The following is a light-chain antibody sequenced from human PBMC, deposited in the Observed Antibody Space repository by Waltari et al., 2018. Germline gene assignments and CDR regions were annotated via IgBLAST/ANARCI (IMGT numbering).Light chain of an antibody. CDR2: GAP. CDR1: QSVRSIY. CDR3: QQYDGSTGT. Sequence: EIVLTQSPGTLSLSPGERATLSCRASQSVRSIYFAWYQQKPGQAPRLLVSGAPSRATGIPDRFSGSGSGTDFTLTISRLEPEDFAVYYCQQYDGSTGTFGQGTKVEI. V-gene: IGKV3-20*01. J-gene: IGKJ1*01.